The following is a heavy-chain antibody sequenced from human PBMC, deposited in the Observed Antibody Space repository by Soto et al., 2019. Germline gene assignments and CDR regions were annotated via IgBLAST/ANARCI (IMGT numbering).Heavy chain of an antibody. D-gene: IGHD6-6*01. V-gene: IGHV4-31*03. Sequence: QVQLQESGPGLVKPSQTLSLTCTVSGGSISSGGYYWSWIRQHPGKGLEWIGYIYYSGSTYYNQSLKSRVTFSVDTSKNPFSLKLSSVTAADTAVYYCASTIADRLYANVFDPWGQGTLVTVSS. CDR1: GGSISSGGYY. CDR2: IYYSGST. CDR3: ASTIADRLYANVFDP. J-gene: IGHJ5*02.